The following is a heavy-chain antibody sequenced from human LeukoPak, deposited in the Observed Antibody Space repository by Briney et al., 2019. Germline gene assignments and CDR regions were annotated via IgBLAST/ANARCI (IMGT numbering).Heavy chain of an antibody. J-gene: IGHJ6*02. CDR3: ARDQGDYVWGSYPSIPDRYYYGMDV. V-gene: IGHV1-18*01. CDR1: GYTFTSYG. Sequence: ASVKVSCKASGYTFTSYGISGVRQAPGQGLEWMGWISAYNGNTNYAQKLQGRVTMTTDTSTSTAYMELRSLRSDDTAVYYCARDQGDYVWGSYPSIPDRYYYGMDVWGQGTTVTVSS. D-gene: IGHD3-16*02. CDR2: ISAYNGNT.